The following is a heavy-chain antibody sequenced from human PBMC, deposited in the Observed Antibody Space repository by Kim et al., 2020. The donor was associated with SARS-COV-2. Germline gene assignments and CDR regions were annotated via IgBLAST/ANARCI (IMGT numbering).Heavy chain of an antibody. CDR2: ITGDAFTT. CDR1: GFTFSSCS. CDR3: AKTDRVYCDRTSCYTFNY. D-gene: IGHD2-2*01. Sequence: GGSLRLSCAASGFTFSSCSMNWVRQAPGKGLEWISRITGDAFTTHYADSVRGRFTISRDNSKNTLYLQMNSLRAEDTAIYYCAKTDRVYCDRTSCYTFNYWGPGTLVTVSS. V-gene: IGHV3-23*01. J-gene: IGHJ4*02.